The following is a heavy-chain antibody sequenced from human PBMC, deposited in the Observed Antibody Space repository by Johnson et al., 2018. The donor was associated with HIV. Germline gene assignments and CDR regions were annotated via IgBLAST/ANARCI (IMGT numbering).Heavy chain of an antibody. CDR3: AKGSGSGWLRDAFDI. V-gene: IGHV3-30*02. CDR1: GFTFSSNA. D-gene: IGHD6-19*01. J-gene: IGHJ3*02. CDR2: IVYDGSKK. Sequence: VYLVESGGGVVQPGRSLRLSCAASGFTFSSNAMHWVRQAPGKGLEWVAFIVYDGSKKYYADSVKGRFIISRDNSKNTLYLEMNSLRAEDTAVYYCAKGSGSGWLRDAFDIWGQGTMVTVSS.